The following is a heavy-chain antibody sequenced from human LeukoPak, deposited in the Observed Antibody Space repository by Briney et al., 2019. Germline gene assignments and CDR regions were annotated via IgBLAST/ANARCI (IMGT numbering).Heavy chain of an antibody. D-gene: IGHD3-22*01. CDR3: ARDLNYYESGSYYDAFDI. Sequence: SETLSLTCILSGGSISGYYWHWFRQPPGKALEWIGYVYYSGTTNYNPSLKSRVIILVDTSKNQFSLKLTFVTAADTAIYYCARDLNYYESGSYYDAFDIWGQGTTVTVSS. V-gene: IGHV4-59*01. J-gene: IGHJ3*02. CDR1: GGSISGYY. CDR2: VYYSGTT.